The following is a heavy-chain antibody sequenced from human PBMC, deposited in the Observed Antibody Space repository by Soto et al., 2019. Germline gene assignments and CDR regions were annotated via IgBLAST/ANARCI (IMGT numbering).Heavy chain of an antibody. D-gene: IGHD3-16*01. J-gene: IGHJ5*02. CDR2: ISSSSSYI. CDR1: GFTFSSYS. CDR3: ARLIMIASHRWFDP. Sequence: PGGSLRLSCAASGFTFSSYSMNWVRQAPGKGLEWVSSISSSSSYIYYADSVKGRFTISRDNAKNSLYLQMNSLRAEDTAVYYCARLIMIASHRWFDPWGQGTLVTVSS. V-gene: IGHV3-21*01.